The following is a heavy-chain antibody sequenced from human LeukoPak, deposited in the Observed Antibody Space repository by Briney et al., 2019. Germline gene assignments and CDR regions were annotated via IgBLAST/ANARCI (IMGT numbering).Heavy chain of an antibody. V-gene: IGHV1-2*02. CDR1: GYTFTDYY. J-gene: IGHJ5*01. CDR3: ASNKEGKSLDS. Sequence: GASVKVSCKASGYTFTDYYIHWVRQAPGQGLERMAWMNPNSGGTSYAQKFQGRVTMTRGASISTAYMELSRLRFDDTAVYYCASNKEGKSLDSWGQGTLVTVSS. CDR2: MNPNSGGT.